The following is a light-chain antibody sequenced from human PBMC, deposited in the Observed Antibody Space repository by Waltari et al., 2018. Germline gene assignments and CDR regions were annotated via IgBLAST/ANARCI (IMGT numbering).Light chain of an antibody. V-gene: IGLV2-23*01. J-gene: IGLJ2*01. Sequence: QSALTQPASVSGSPGQSITISCTGTSIVVGGNNLVSWYQHQQGKSPNLMLYECGKLPSGLSHLVSASECVYTAALTISEFQAEDDAYYYCCSYAGSSTFLFGGGTKLTVL. CDR3: CSYAGSSTFL. CDR2: ECG. CDR1: SIVVGGNNL.